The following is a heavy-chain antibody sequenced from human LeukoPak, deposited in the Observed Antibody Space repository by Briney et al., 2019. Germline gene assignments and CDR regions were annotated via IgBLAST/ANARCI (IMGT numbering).Heavy chain of an antibody. CDR3: ARGGSH. V-gene: IGHV3-7*01. D-gene: IGHD3-16*01. CDR1: GFTFSNYW. J-gene: IGHJ4*02. CDR2: IKQDGSEK. Sequence: GGSLRLSCAASGFTFSNYWMNWVRQAPGKGLEWAANIKQDGSEKYYVDSVKGRFTISRDNAKNSLYLQMNSLRAEDTAVYYCARGGSHWGQGTLVTVSS.